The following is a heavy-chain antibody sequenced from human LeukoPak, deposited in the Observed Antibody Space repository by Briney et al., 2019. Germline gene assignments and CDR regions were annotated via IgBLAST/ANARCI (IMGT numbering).Heavy chain of an antibody. CDR2: ICYSGST. D-gene: IGHD4-17*01. CDR3: ARDLQFSTVTYAFDY. CDR1: GGSISSYY. Sequence: SETLSLTCTVSGGSISSYYWSWIRQPPGKGLEWIGYICYSGSTNYNPSLKSRVTISVDTSKNQFSLKLSSVTAADTAVYYCARDLQFSTVTYAFDYWGQGTLVTVSS. V-gene: IGHV4-59*12. J-gene: IGHJ4*02.